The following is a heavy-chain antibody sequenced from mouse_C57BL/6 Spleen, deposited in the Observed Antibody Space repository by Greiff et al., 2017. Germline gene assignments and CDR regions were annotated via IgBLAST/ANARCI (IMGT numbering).Heavy chain of an antibody. Sequence: EVQLQQSGPGLVKPSQSLSLTCSVTGYSITSGYYWNWIRQFPGNKLEWMGYISYDGSNNYNPSLKNRISITRDTSKNQFCLKLNSVTTEDTATYYCASPWDEWYFDVWGTGTTVTVSS. CDR2: ISYDGSN. CDR1: GYSITSGYY. J-gene: IGHJ1*03. V-gene: IGHV3-6*01. D-gene: IGHD4-1*01. CDR3: ASPWDEWYFDV.